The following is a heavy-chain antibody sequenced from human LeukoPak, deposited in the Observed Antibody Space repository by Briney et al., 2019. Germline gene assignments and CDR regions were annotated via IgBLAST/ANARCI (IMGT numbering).Heavy chain of an antibody. CDR2: IFCSGGT. V-gene: IGHV4-61*08. CDR3: ARHVDY. CDR1: GGSISSGGYY. Sequence: SETLSLTCTVSGGSISSGGYYWSWIRQPPGKGLEWLGCIFCSGGTNYKPSLKSRITISVDTSKNQLSLRLSSVTAADTAVYYCARHVDYWGQGTLVTVSS. J-gene: IGHJ4*02.